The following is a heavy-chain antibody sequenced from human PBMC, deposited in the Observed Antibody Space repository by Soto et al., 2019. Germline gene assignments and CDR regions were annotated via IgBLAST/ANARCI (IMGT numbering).Heavy chain of an antibody. CDR2: INHSGST. CDR1: GGSFSGYY. J-gene: IGHJ4*02. V-gene: IGHV4-34*01. D-gene: IGHD6-6*01. CDR3: ASGAGLQLAGGYYFDY. Sequence: TSETLSLTCAVYGGSFSGYYWSWIRQPPGKGLEWIGEINHSGSTNYNPSIKSRVTISVDTSKNQFSMKMSSVTAADTAVYYCASGAGLQLAGGYYFDYWGQGTLVTVSS.